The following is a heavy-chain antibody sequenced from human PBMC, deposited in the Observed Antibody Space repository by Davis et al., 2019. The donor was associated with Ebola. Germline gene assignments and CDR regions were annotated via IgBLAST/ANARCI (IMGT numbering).Heavy chain of an antibody. CDR1: EFIFSNYA. D-gene: IGHD6-13*01. Sequence: GGSLRLSCAASEFIFSNYAMNWVRRAPGKGLEWVSGISGYGDNTYYADSVEGRFTISRDNAKNSLYLQMNSLTPEDTAFYYCARVNVVAAGSFDFWGQGTRVTVSA. V-gene: IGHV3-23*01. CDR3: ARVNVVAAGSFDF. CDR2: ISGYGDNT. J-gene: IGHJ4*02.